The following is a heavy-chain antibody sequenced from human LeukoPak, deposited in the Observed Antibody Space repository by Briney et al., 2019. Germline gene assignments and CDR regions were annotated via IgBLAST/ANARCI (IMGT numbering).Heavy chain of an antibody. V-gene: IGHV1-2*02. D-gene: IGHD3-9*01. CDR2: INPNSGGT. CDR1: GYTFTGYY. J-gene: IGHJ4*02. Sequence: GASVKVSCKASGYTFTGYYIHWLRQAPGQGLEWMGFINPNSGGTNYAQKFQGRVTMTRDTSTSTVYMELSSLRSEDTAVYYCFLTGPRGPDYWGQGTLVTVSS. CDR3: FLTGPRGPDY.